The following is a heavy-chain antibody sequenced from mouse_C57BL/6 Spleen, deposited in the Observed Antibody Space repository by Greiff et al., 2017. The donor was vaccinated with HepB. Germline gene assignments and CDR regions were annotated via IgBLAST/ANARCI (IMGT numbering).Heavy chain of an antibody. CDR1: GYTFTSYW. V-gene: IGHV1-5*01. CDR2: IYPGNSDT. CDR3: TRGGLLRDAMDY. J-gene: IGHJ4*01. Sequence: VHVKQSGTVLARPGASVKMSCKTSGYTFTSYWMHWVKQRPGQGLEWIGAIYPGNSDTSYNQKFKGKAKLTAVTSASTAYMELSSLTNEDSAVYYCTRGGLLRDAMDYWGQGTSVTVSS. D-gene: IGHD2-3*01.